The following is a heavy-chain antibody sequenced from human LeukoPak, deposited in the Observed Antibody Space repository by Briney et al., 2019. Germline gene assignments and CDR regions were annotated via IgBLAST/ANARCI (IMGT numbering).Heavy chain of an antibody. V-gene: IGHV3-30*19. D-gene: IGHD6-19*01. Sequence: GGSQRLSCAVSGFTVSGDYMSWVRQAPGKGLEWVAVISYDGSNKYCADSMKGRFTISRDNSKNTLFLQMNSLRSEDTAMYYCARPYSSGWSLPFDYWGQGTLVTVSS. CDR1: GFTVSGDY. J-gene: IGHJ4*02. CDR2: ISYDGSNK. CDR3: ARPYSSGWSLPFDY.